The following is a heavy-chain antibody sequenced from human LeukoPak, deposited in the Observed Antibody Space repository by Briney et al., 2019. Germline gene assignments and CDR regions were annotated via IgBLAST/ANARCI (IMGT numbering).Heavy chain of an antibody. CDR3: ARVYSSSWYLLSIKYNWFDP. CDR2: INTNTGNP. Sequence: ASVKVSCKASGYTFTSYAMNWVRQAPGQGLEWMGWINTNTGNPTYAQGFTGRFVFSLDTSVSTAYLQISSLKAEDTAVYYCARVYSSSWYLLSIKYNWFDPWGQGTLVTVSS. V-gene: IGHV7-4-1*02. D-gene: IGHD6-13*01. CDR1: GYTFTSYA. J-gene: IGHJ5*02.